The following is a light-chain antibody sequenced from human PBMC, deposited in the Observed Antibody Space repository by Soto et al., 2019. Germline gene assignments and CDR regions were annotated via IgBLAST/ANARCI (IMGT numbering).Light chain of an antibody. V-gene: IGLV1-51*01. CDR2: DNN. CDR3: GTWDSTLSAVL. Sequence: QSVLTQPPSVSAAPGQKVTISCSGSSSNIGNNYVSWYQQLPGTAPKLLIYDNNKRPSRIPDRFSGSKSGTSATLGITGLQTGDEADYYCGTWDSTLSAVLFGGGTKVTVL. CDR1: SSNIGNNY. J-gene: IGLJ2*01.